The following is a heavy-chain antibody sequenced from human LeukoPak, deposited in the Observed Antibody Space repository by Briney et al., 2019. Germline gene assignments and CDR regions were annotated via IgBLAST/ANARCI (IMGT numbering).Heavy chain of an antibody. Sequence: KPSETLSLTCTVSGGSISSYYWSWIRQPPGKGLEWIGYIYYSGSTNYNPSLKSRVTISVDTSKNQFSLKLSSVTAADTAVYYCARGPRTSPRNWFDPWGQGTLVTVSS. CDR1: GGSISSYY. D-gene: IGHD2-2*01. CDR2: IYYSGST. V-gene: IGHV4-59*08. J-gene: IGHJ5*02. CDR3: ARGPRTSPRNWFDP.